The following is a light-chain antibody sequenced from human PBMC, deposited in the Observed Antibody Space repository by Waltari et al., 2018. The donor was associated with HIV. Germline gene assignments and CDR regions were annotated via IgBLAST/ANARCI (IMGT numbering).Light chain of an antibody. V-gene: IGLV3-19*01. CDR1: SLRSYY. J-gene: IGLJ3*02. Sequence: SSELTQDPAVSVALGQTVRITCQGDSLRSYYASWYQQKPGQAPVLVIYGTNNRPSGIPDRFSGSSSGNTASLTITGAQAEDEADYYCNSRESSGNQLVFGGGTKLTVL. CDR2: GTN. CDR3: NSRESSGNQLV.